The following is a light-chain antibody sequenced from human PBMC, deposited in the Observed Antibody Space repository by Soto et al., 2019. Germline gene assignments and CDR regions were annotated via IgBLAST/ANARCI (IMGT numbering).Light chain of an antibody. CDR1: SSDIGAYNF. CDR3: SSYTTSYTDV. J-gene: IGLJ1*01. Sequence: QSVLTQPASVSGSLGQSITISCTGSSSDIGAYNFVSWYQQHPGKAPKVIIYDVSKWPSGASSRFSGSKSGNTASLTISGLQAEDEADYYCSSYTTSYTDVFGTGTKVTVL. CDR2: DVS. V-gene: IGLV2-14*01.